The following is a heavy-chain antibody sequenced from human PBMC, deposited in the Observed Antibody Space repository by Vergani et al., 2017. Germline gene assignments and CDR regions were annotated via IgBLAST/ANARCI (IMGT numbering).Heavy chain of an antibody. CDR2: ISGSGGST. V-gene: IGHV3-23*04. CDR1: GFTFSSYA. Sequence: EVQLVESGGGLVQPGGSLRLSCVASGFTFSSYAMSWVRQAPGKGLEWVSAISGSGGSTYYADSVKGRFTISRDNSKNTLYLQMNSLRAEDTAVYYCAKDQITMVRGATTRPYYFDYWGQGTLVTVSS. CDR3: AKDQITMVRGATTRPYYFDY. J-gene: IGHJ4*02. D-gene: IGHD3-10*01.